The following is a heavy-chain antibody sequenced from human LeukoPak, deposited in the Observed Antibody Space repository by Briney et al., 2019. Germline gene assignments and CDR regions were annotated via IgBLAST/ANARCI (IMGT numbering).Heavy chain of an antibody. V-gene: IGHV4-59*01. CDR3: ARGYSYGYPRWYFDL. D-gene: IGHD5-18*01. CDR2: IYYSGST. Sequence: SQTLSLTCTVSGGSISTYYWSWVRQPPGKGLEWIGYIYYSGSTNYNPSLKSRVTISVDTSKNQFSLELSSVTAADTAVYYCARGYSYGYPRWYFDLWGRGTLVTVSS. CDR1: GGSISTYY. J-gene: IGHJ2*01.